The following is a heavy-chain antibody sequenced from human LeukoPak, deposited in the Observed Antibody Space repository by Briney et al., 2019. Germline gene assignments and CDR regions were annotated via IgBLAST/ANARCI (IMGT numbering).Heavy chain of an antibody. Sequence: ASVTVSCKPSGYTFTVYYLHWVRQAPGQGLEWMGWINPNTGATISAQKFQGRVTMTRDTSINTAYMELSRLTSDDTAVYYCARDRVGSGWPRPYYFENWGQGTLVTVSS. D-gene: IGHD6-19*01. CDR1: GYTFTVYY. CDR2: INPNTGAT. J-gene: IGHJ4*02. CDR3: ARDRVGSGWPRPYYFEN. V-gene: IGHV1-2*02.